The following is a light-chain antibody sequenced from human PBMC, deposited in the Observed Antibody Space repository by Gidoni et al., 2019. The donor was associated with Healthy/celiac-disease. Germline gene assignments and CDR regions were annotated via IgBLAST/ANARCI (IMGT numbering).Light chain of an antibody. CDR2: SAS. CDR1: QGISTY. CDR3: QQYYSFPRT. J-gene: IGKJ1*01. Sequence: AIRMTQSPSSFSASTGDRVTITWRASQGISTYLAWYQQKPGKAPKLLIYSASTLQSGVPSRFSGSGSGTDFTLTISCLQSEDFATYYCQQYYSFPRTFXXXTKVEIK. V-gene: IGKV1-8*01.